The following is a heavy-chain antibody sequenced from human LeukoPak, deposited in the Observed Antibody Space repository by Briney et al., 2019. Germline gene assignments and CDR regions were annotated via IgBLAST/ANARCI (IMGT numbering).Heavy chain of an antibody. CDR3: ARGGQLDWDGFDI. CDR1: GGSISSYY. J-gene: IGHJ3*02. CDR2: VYYSGGT. Sequence: KPSETLSLTCTVSGGSISSYYWSWIRQPPGKGLEWIGYVYYSGGTKYNPSLKSRVTISVDTSKNQFSLKLSSVTSADTAVYYCARGGQLDWDGFDIWGQGTMVTVSS. D-gene: IGHD6-6*01. V-gene: IGHV4-59*01.